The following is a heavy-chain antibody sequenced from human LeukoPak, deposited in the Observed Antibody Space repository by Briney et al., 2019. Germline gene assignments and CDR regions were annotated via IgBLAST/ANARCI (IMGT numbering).Heavy chain of an antibody. Sequence: PSETLSLTCTVSGGSISSSSYYWGWIRQPPGKGLEWIGIAYYSGSTYYNPSLKSRVTISVDTSKNQFSLMLSSVTAADTAMYYCARRRSGLSWFDPWGQGTLVTVSS. J-gene: IGHJ5*02. CDR3: ARRRSGLSWFDP. D-gene: IGHD2-15*01. CDR2: AYYSGST. V-gene: IGHV4-39*01. CDR1: GGSISSSSYY.